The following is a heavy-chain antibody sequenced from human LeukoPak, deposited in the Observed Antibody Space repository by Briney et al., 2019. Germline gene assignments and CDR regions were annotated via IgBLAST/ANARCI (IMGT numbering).Heavy chain of an antibody. V-gene: IGHV3-23*01. CDR1: GFTFSSYG. J-gene: IGHJ4*02. CDR2: ISGSGGST. Sequence: GGSLRLSCAASGFTFSSYGMSWVRQAPGKGLEWVSAISGSGGSTYYADSVKGRFTISRDNSKNMLYLQMNSLRAEDTAVYYCARRDIVVVVSASDYWGQGTLVTVSS. D-gene: IGHD2-15*01. CDR3: ARRDIVVVVSASDY.